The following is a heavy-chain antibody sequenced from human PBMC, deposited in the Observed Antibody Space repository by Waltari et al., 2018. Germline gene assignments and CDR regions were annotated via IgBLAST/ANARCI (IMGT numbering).Heavy chain of an antibody. CDR2: ISSSSSDK. J-gene: IGHJ6*02. CDR3: ARMWDSGWYPIYYYYGMDV. Sequence: EVQLVESGGGLVKPGGSLRLSCAASGFTFSSYSMNWVRQAPGKGLEWVSSISSSSSDKYYAESVKGRFTISRDNAKNSLYLQMNSLRAEDTAVYYCARMWDSGWYPIYYYYGMDVWGQGTTVTVSS. CDR1: GFTFSSYS. V-gene: IGHV3-21*01. D-gene: IGHD6-19*01.